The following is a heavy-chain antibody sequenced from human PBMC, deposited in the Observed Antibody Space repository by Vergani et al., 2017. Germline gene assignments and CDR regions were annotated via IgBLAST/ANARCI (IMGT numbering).Heavy chain of an antibody. J-gene: IGHJ4*02. CDR2: IYSGGST. D-gene: IGHD6-19*01. CDR1: GFTVSSNY. Sequence: EVQLVESGGGLIQPGGSLRLSCAASGFTVSSNYMSWVRQAPGKGLEWVSVIYSGGSTYYADSVKGRFIISRDNSKNTLYLQMNSLRAEDTAVYYCARALGDSSGWSVYYFDYWGQGTLVTVSS. V-gene: IGHV3-53*01. CDR3: ARALGDSSGWSVYYFDY.